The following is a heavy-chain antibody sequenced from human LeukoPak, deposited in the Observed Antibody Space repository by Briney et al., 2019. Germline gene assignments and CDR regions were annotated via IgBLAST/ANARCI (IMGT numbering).Heavy chain of an antibody. J-gene: IGHJ4*02. CDR2: ISYDGSNK. Sequence: GGSLRLSCAASGFTFSSYAMHWVRQAPGKGLEWVAVISYDGSNKYYADSVEGRFTISRDNSKNTLYLQMNSLRAEDTAVYYCARPGGRDGYSDYFDYWGQGTLVTVSS. V-gene: IGHV3-30*01. CDR1: GFTFSSYA. D-gene: IGHD5-24*01. CDR3: ARPGGRDGYSDYFDY.